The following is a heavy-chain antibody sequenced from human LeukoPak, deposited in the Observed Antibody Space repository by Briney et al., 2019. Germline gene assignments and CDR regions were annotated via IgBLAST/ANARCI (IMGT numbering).Heavy chain of an antibody. CDR1: GFTFSSYA. CDR3: AKDSDYDFWSGYYSVY. V-gene: IGHV3-23*01. CDR2: ISGSGGST. D-gene: IGHD3-3*01. Sequence: GGSLRLSCAASGFTFSSYAISWVRQAPGKGLEWVSGISGSGGSTYYADSVKGRFTISRDNSKNTLYLQMNSLRAEDTAVYYCAKDSDYDFWSGYYSVYWGQGTLVTVSS. J-gene: IGHJ4*02.